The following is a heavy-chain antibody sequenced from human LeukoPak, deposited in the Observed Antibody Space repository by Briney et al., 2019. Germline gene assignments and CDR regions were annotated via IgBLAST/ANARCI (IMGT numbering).Heavy chain of an antibody. CDR2: IYSGGST. J-gene: IGHJ4*02. D-gene: IGHD4-17*01. CDR1: GFNFSSYA. V-gene: IGHV3-53*01. Sequence: GRSLRLSCAASGFNFSSYAMHWVRQAPGKGLEWVSVIYSGGSTYYADSVKGRFTISRDNSKNTLYLQMNSLRAEDTAVYYCARDHYGDYVDYWGQGTLVTVSS. CDR3: ARDHYGDYVDY.